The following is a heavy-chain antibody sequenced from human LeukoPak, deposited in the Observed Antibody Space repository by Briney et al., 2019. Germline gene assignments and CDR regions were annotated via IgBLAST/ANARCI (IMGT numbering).Heavy chain of an antibody. CDR1: GGSLSGYY. CDR2: INHSGST. V-gene: IGHV4-34*01. J-gene: IGHJ4*02. Sequence: SETLSLTCAVYGGSLSGYYWSWIRQPPGKGLEWIGEINHSGSTNYNPSLKSRVTISVDTSKNQFSLKLSSVTAADTAVYYCARGATQDYWGQGTLVTVSS. CDR3: ARGATQDY.